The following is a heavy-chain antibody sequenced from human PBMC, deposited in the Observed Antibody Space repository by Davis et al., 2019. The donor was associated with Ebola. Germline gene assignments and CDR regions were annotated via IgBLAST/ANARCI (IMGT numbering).Heavy chain of an antibody. CDR3: TSTTVEEDY. CDR2: IRSKANSYAT. V-gene: IGHV3-73*01. J-gene: IGHJ4*02. Sequence: GESLKISCAASGFTFSGPAMPWVRQASGKGLEWVGRIRSKANSYATAYAASVKGRFTISRDDSKNTAYLQMNSLKTEDTAVYYCTSTTVEEDYWGQGTLVTVSS. D-gene: IGHD1-14*01. CDR1: GFTFSGPA.